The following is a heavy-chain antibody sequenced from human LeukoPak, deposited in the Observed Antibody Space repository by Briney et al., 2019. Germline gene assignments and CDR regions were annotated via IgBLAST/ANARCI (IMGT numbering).Heavy chain of an antibody. Sequence: SETLSLTCTVSGGSISSYYWSWIRQPPGKGLEWIGYIYYSGSTNYNPSLKSRVTISVDTSKNQFSLKLSSVTAADTAVYYCARDRPTLWFGEGNWFEPWGQGTLVTVSS. J-gene: IGHJ5*02. CDR3: ARDRPTLWFGEGNWFEP. CDR1: GGSISSYY. D-gene: IGHD3-10*01. V-gene: IGHV4-59*01. CDR2: IYYSGST.